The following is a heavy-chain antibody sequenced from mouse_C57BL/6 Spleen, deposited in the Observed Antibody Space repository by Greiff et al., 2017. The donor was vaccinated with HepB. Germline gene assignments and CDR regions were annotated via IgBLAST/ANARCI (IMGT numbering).Heavy chain of an antibody. V-gene: IGHV14-1*01. D-gene: IGHD2-5*01. Sequence: EVQLQQSGAELVRPGASVKLSCTASGFTINDYYMHWVKQRPEQGLEWIGRIDPEDGDTEYAPKFQGKATMTADTSSNTAYLQLSSLTSEDTAVYYCTKGSNWHNYYAMDYWGQGTSVTVSS. CDR1: GFTINDYY. CDR3: TKGSNWHNYYAMDY. CDR2: IDPEDGDT. J-gene: IGHJ4*01.